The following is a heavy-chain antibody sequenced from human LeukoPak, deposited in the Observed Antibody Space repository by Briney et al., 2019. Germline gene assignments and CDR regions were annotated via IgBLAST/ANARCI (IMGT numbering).Heavy chain of an antibody. J-gene: IGHJ5*02. CDR3: ARGRRWQQLVNWFDP. CDR1: GGSFSGYY. D-gene: IGHD6-13*01. Sequence: KPSETLSLTCAVYGGSFSGYYWSWIRRPPGKGLEWIGEINHSGSTNYNPSLKSRVTISVDTSKNQFSLKLNSVTAADTAVYYCARGRRWQQLVNWFDPWGQGTLVTVSS. V-gene: IGHV4-34*01. CDR2: INHSGST.